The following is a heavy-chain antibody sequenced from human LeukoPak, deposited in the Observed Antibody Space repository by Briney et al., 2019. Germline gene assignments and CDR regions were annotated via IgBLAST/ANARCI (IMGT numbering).Heavy chain of an antibody. CDR2: INPKSSSR. CDR1: GYTFINYD. CDR3: ARASPGEYYYYGMDV. V-gene: IGHV1-8*01. J-gene: IGHJ6*02. Sequence: ASAKVSCKTSGYTFINYDIAWVPPTSEQGLERMVWINPKSSSRGSAQKFQGRVTMTMNTSMRTDSMELSSLTSDDSAVYYCARASPGEYYYYGMDVWGQGTSVTVSS.